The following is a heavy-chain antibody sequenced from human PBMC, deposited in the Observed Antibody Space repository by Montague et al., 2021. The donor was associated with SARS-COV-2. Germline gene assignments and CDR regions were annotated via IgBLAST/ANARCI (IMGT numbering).Heavy chain of an antibody. V-gene: IGHV4-59*01. CDR2: IDYSGNT. J-gene: IGHJ4*02. Sequence: SETLSLTCTVSGGSISSYYWCWIRQPPGKGLEWIGYIDYSGNTNYNPSLKSRVTLSVNTSKNQFSLKMSSVTAADTAVYYCARAIVTVYLGVPVGGNFDDWGQGTLVTVSS. CDR3: ARAIVTVYLGVPVGGNFDD. D-gene: IGHD3-9*01. CDR1: GGSISSYY.